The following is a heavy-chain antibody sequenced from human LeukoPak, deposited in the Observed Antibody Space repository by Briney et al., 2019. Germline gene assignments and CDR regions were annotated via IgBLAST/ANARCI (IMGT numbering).Heavy chain of an antibody. CDR2: ISYDGSNN. CDR3: AKGGIGAAGPYFDY. CDR1: GFAFSSYG. Sequence: GRSLRLSCAASGFAFSSYGMHCASHAPGKGLEWLAVISYDGSNNYYAESVKGRFIISRDNAKNTLYLQMNSLRAEDTAVYYCAKGGIGAAGPYFDYWGQGTLVTVSS. D-gene: IGHD6-13*01. V-gene: IGHV3-30*18. J-gene: IGHJ4*02.